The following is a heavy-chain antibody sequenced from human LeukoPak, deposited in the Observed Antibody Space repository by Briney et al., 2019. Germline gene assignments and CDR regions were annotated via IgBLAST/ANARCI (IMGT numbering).Heavy chain of an antibody. D-gene: IGHD3-3*01. CDR2: VYYSGST. CDR1: GGSISSYY. V-gene: IGHV4-39*02. CDR3: ARNRRGIFEV. J-gene: IGHJ6*04. Sequence: SETLSLTCTVSGGSISSYYWGWIRQPPGKGLEWIGSVYYSGSTHYNPSLKSQVAISVDTSKNHFSLRLSSVTAADTAVYYCARNRRGIFEVWGKGTTVTVSS.